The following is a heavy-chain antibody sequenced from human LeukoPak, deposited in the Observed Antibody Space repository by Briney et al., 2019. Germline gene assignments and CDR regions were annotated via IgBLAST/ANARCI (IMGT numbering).Heavy chain of an antibody. CDR2: IYYSGSA. V-gene: IGHV4-59*01. D-gene: IGHD3-10*01. CDR1: GGSISSCY. CDR3: ARGFGDWGLSWFDP. Sequence: SETLSLTCTVSGGSISSCYWSWIRQPPGKGLEWIGYIYYSGSAKYNPSLKSRVTISVDTSKNQFSLKLTSVTAADTAVYYCARGFGDWGLSWFDPWGQGTLVTVSS. J-gene: IGHJ5*02.